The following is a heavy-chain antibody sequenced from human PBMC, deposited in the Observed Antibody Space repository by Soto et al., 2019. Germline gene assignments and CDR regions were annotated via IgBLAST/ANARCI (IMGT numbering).Heavy chain of an antibody. CDR3: ARTLSSSWSVTFDY. D-gene: IGHD6-13*01. CDR1: GGSFSGYY. V-gene: IGHV4-34*01. Sequence: PSETLSLPCAVYGGSFSGYYWSWIRQPPGKGLEWIGEINHSGSTNYNPSLKSRVTISVDTSKNQFSLKLSSVTAADTAVYYCARTLSSSWSVTFDYWGQGTLVTVSS. J-gene: IGHJ4*02. CDR2: INHSGST.